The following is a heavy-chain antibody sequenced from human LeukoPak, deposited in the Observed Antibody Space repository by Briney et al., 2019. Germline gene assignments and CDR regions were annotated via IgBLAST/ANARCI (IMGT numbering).Heavy chain of an antibody. J-gene: IGHJ4*02. CDR3: AREVVAAAGTVDY. D-gene: IGHD6-13*01. V-gene: IGHV4-39*07. CDR2: IYYSGST. CDR1: GGSLSDSTYY. Sequence: SETLSLTCTVSGGSLSDSTYYWAWIRQPPGKGLEWIGSIYYSGSTNYNPSLKSRVTISVDTSKNQFSLKLSSVTAADTAVYYCAREVVAAAGTVDYWGQGTLVIVSS.